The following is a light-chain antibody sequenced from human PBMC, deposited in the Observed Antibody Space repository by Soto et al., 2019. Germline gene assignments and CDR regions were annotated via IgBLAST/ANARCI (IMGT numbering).Light chain of an antibody. Sequence: EIVVTQSTATLSVSPGERATLSCRASQSIGNHLAWYQQKPGQAPRLLIYAASTRATTIPARFSGSGSGTDFTLTISSLQSGDFAVYYCQQYRAWPLSFGGGTKVEIK. V-gene: IGKV3D-15*01. CDR1: QSIGNH. CDR3: QQYRAWPLS. J-gene: IGKJ4*01. CDR2: AAS.